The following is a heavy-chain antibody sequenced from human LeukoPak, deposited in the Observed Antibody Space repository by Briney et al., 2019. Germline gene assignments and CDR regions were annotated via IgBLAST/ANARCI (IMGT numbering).Heavy chain of an antibody. CDR3: AKDNYYDSSGRAAFDI. D-gene: IGHD3-22*01. J-gene: IGHJ3*02. Sequence: GGSLRLSCAASGFTFSRYAVSWVRQAPGEGVEWVSAISGSGGSTYYADSVKGRLTISRDNSKNTLYLQMTSLRAEDTAVYYCAKDNYYDSSGRAAFDIGGQGTMGTVS. V-gene: IGHV3-23*01. CDR2: ISGSGGST. CDR1: GFTFSRYA.